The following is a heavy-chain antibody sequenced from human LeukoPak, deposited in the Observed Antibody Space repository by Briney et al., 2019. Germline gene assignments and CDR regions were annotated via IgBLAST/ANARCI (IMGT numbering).Heavy chain of an antibody. D-gene: IGHD4-11*01. CDR1: GFTFSSYG. J-gene: IGHJ4*02. Sequence: GGSLRLSCAASGFTFSSYGMHWVRQAPGKGLEWVAVISYDGSNKYIADSVKGRFTISRDNSKNTLYLQMNSLRAEDTAVYYCAGSNLPSDNAHYWGQGTLVTVSS. V-gene: IGHV3-30*03. CDR3: AGSNLPSDNAHY. CDR2: ISYDGSNK.